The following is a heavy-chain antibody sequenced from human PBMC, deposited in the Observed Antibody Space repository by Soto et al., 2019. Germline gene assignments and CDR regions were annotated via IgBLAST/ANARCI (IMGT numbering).Heavy chain of an antibody. V-gene: IGHV3-30-3*01. CDR3: ARFRHSGSYFDY. Sequence: LRLSCAASGFTFSSYAMHWVRQAPGKGLEWVAVISYDGSNKYYADSVKGRFTISRDNSKNTLYLQMNSLRAEDTAVYYCARFRHSGSYFDYWGQGTLVTVSS. CDR1: GFTFSSYA. D-gene: IGHD3-10*01. J-gene: IGHJ4*02. CDR2: ISYDGSNK.